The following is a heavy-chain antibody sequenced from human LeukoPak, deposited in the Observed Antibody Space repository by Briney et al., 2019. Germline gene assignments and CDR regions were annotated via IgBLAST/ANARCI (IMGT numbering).Heavy chain of an antibody. V-gene: IGHV3-74*01. CDR2: INSDGSST. CDR1: GFTFSSYW. CDR3: AIDYYGSGSYYKALGY. J-gene: IGHJ4*02. D-gene: IGHD3-10*01. Sequence: GGSLRLSCAASGFTFSSYWMHWVRHAPGKGLVWVSRINSDGSSTSYADSVKGRFTISRDNAKNTLYLQMNSLRAEDTAVYYCAIDYYGSGSYYKALGYGGQGTLVTVSS.